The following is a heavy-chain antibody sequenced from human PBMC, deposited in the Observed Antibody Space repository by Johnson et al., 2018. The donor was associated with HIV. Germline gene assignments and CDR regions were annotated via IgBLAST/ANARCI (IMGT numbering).Heavy chain of an antibody. D-gene: IGHD4-23*01. V-gene: IGHV3-64*04. CDR2: ISSNGGST. CDR3: AKSPGKDPGGNSGAFDI. CDR1: GFTFSSYA. Sequence: QVQLVESGGGLVQPGGSLRLSCAVSGFTFSSYAIHWVRQAPGKGLEYVSAISSNGGSTYYADSVKGRFTISRDNSKRTLYLQMNSTRVEDTAVYYCAKSPGKDPGGNSGAFDIWGQGTMVTVSS. J-gene: IGHJ3*02.